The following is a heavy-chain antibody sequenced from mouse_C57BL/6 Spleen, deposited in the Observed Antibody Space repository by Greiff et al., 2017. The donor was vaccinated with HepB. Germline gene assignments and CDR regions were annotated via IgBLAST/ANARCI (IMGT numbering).Heavy chain of an antibody. CDR3: VRSLNWDDY. J-gene: IGHJ2*01. Sequence: VQLQQSGPELEKPGASVKISCKASGYTFTDYYMNWVKQSHGKSLEWIGDINPNNGGTSYNQKFKGKATLTVDKSSSTAYMELRSLTSEDSAVYYCVRSLNWDDYWGQGTTLTVSS. CDR2: INPNNGGT. CDR1: GYTFTDYY. V-gene: IGHV1-26*01. D-gene: IGHD4-1*02.